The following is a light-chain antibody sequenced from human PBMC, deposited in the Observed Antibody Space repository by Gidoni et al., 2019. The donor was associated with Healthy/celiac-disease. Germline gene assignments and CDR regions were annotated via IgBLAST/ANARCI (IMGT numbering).Light chain of an antibody. CDR1: QSVSSN. J-gene: IGKJ3*01. Sequence: EIVMTQSPATLPVSPGERATLSCRASQSVSSNLAWYQQKPGQAPRLLIYGASTRATGIPARFSGSGSGTEFTLTISSLQSEDFAVYYCQQYNNWPPRTFXPXTKVXIK. V-gene: IGKV3-15*01. CDR3: QQYNNWPPRT. CDR2: GAS.